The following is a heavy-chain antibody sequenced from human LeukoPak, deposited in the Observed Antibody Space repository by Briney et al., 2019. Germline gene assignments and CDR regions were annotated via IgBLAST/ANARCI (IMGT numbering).Heavy chain of an antibody. CDR3: ARHHYFALAY. CDR1: GDSVSYDNW. D-gene: IGHD2-21*01. J-gene: IGHJ4*02. CDR2: THHSGSS. Sequence: SGTLSLTCAVSGDSVSYDNWWSWVRPPPGKGLEWIGETHHSGSSNYNPSLKSRVTVSVDKSKNQVSLSLTSVTAADTAVYYCARHHYFALAYWGQGTLVTVSS. V-gene: IGHV4-4*02.